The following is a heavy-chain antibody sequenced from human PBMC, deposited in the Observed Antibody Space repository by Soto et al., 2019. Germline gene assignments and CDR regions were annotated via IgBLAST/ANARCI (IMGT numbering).Heavy chain of an antibody. CDR1: GGSISSSSYY. V-gene: IGHV4-39*01. CDR2: IYYSGST. D-gene: IGHD1-26*01. J-gene: IGHJ4*02. Sequence: QLQLQESGPGLVKPSETLSLTCTVSGGSISSSSYYWGWIRQPPGKGLEWIGSIYYSGSTYYNPSLKRRVTISVDTSKNQFSLKLSSVTAADTAVYDCARHGPGGSYSDYWGQGTLVTVSS. CDR3: ARHGPGGSYSDY.